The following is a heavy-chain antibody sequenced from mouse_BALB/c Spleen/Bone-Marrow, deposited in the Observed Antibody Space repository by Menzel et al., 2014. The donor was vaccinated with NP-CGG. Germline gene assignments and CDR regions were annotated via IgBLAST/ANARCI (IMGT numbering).Heavy chain of an antibody. CDR3: TLYLFAH. Sequence: VQLQQSGPELVKPGASVKMSCKASGYTFTSYVMHWVKQKPGQGLEWIGYINPYNDGTKYNEKFKGKATLTSDKSSSTAYMELSSLTSEDSAVCNCTLYLFAHWGQGTLVTVSA. V-gene: IGHV1-14*01. J-gene: IGHJ3*01. CDR1: GYTFTSYV. CDR2: INPYNDGT. D-gene: IGHD1-3*01.